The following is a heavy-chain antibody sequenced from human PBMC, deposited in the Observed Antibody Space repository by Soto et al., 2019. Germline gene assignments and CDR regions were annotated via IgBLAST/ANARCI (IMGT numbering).Heavy chain of an antibody. V-gene: IGHV5-51*01. Sequence: GESLKISCKGSGYGFASYWIGWVRQVPGKGLEWMGIIYPGDSDTRYSPSFEGQVTISADKSISTAYLQWSSLRASDTAMYHCARLGYCSGGDCYGFDYWGQGTLVTVSS. J-gene: IGHJ4*02. CDR1: GYGFASYW. CDR3: ARLGYCSGGDCYGFDY. CDR2: IYPGDSDT. D-gene: IGHD2-15*01.